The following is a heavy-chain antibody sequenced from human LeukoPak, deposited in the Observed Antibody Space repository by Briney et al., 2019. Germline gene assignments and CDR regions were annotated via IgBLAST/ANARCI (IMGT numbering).Heavy chain of an antibody. CDR1: GFTFSTYA. J-gene: IGHJ4*02. CDR3: AKDPASGYCTGGTCYDSPFDS. CDR2: ITASAGTT. V-gene: IGHV3-23*01. Sequence: PGGSLRLSCAASGFTFSTYAMPWVRQAPGKGLEWVSLITASAGTTYYADSVKGRFTISRYNYTLFLQMNSLRAEDTALYYCAKDPASGYCTGGTCYDSPFDSWGQGTLVTVSS. D-gene: IGHD2-15*01.